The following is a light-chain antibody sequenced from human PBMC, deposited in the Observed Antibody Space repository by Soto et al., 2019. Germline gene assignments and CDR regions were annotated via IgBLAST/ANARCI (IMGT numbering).Light chain of an antibody. CDR3: QQYDYRAPYT. CDR1: QSVNIN. V-gene: IGKV3-15*01. CDR2: GAA. Sequence: EIVMTQSPATLSVSPGDRATLSCRASQSVNINLAWFQVKPGQAPRLLIYGAATRAPGIPSMFSCSGSGTQFTLTISSLHYEDFAVYYCQQYDYRAPYTFGQGTKLDIK. J-gene: IGKJ2*01.